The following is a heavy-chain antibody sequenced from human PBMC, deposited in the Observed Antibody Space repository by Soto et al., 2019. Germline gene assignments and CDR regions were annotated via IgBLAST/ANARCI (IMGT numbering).Heavy chain of an antibody. CDR3: AVGYCSGGSCYSRGWFDP. Sequence: QVQLVQSGAEVKKPGASVKVSCKASGYTFTSYAMHWVRQAPGQRLEWMGWINAGNGNTKYSQKFQGRVTITRDTSASTAYMELSSLRSEDTAVYSCAVGYCSGGSCYSRGWFDPWGQGTLVTVSS. CDR1: GYTFTSYA. CDR2: INAGNGNT. J-gene: IGHJ5*02. D-gene: IGHD2-15*01. V-gene: IGHV1-3*01.